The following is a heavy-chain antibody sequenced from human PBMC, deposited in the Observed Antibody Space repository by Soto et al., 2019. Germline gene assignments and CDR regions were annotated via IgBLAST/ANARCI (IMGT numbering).Heavy chain of an antibody. CDR3: ARVGLAVAVNYYYGMDV. CDR1: GGSISSSGYY. J-gene: IGHJ6*02. Sequence: PSETLSLTCTVSGGSISSSGYYWGWIRQPPGKGLEWIGTISYSGSTYYNPSLKSRVTMSGDTSNNQFSLKLSSVTAADTAVYYCARVGLAVAVNYYYGMDVWGQGTTVTVSS. D-gene: IGHD6-19*01. CDR2: ISYSGST. V-gene: IGHV4-39*01.